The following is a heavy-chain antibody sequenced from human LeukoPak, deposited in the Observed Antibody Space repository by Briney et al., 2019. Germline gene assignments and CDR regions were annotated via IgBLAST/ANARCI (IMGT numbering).Heavy chain of an antibody. CDR3: ARGLSGTYFALDY. CDR2: TSGSGSST. J-gene: IGHJ4*02. D-gene: IGHD3-10*01. Sequence: GGSLRLSRAAPGFTFSSYAMNWVRQAPGKGLEWVSGTSGSGSSTYYADSVKGRFTISRDNSKNTLSLQMNSLRAEDTAVYYCARGLSGTYFALDYWGQGTRVTVSS. CDR1: GFTFSSYA. V-gene: IGHV3-23*01.